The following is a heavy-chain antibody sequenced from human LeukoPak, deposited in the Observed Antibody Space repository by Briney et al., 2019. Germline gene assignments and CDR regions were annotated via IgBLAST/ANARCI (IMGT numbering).Heavy chain of an antibody. D-gene: IGHD2-15*01. CDR1: GFTFSSYW. CDR3: AREYCKGGSCYNDAFDI. CDR2: IKQDGSEK. V-gene: IGHV3-7*01. J-gene: IGHJ3*02. Sequence: PGGSLRLSCAASGFTFSSYWMSWVRQAPGKGLEWVANIKQDGSEKYYVDSVKGRFTISRDNANNSLYLQMNSLRAEDTAVYYCAREYCKGGSCYNDAFDIWGQGTMVTVSS.